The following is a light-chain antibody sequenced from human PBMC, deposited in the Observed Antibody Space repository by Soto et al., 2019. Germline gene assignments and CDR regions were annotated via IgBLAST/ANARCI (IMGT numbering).Light chain of an antibody. V-gene: IGKV1-5*01. J-gene: IGKJ1*01. CDR1: QRVNTC. CDR3: QQYQIDWT. Sequence: DTQMPRSPDTLAASGGRSVHITIRASQRVNTCLAWYQQKPGKAPTLLIYDASSLQSGVPSRFSGSGSGTEFTLTISSLQPDDFATYYCQQYQIDWTFGQGTKVDI. CDR2: DAS.